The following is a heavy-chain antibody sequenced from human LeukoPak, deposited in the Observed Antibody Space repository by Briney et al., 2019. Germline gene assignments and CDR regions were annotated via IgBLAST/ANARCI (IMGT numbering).Heavy chain of an antibody. CDR3: ASRSSIWSGYQDTLYYFDS. CDR1: GGSISSYY. V-gene: IGHV4-59*01. Sequence: NPSETLSLTCTVSGGSISSYYWSWIRQPPGKRLEWIGHIYYSGSTNYNPSLKSRVTISVDTSKNQFSLKLSSVTAADTAMDYCASRSSIWSGYQDTLYYFDSWGQGTLVTVSS. CDR2: IYYSGST. D-gene: IGHD3-3*01. J-gene: IGHJ4*02.